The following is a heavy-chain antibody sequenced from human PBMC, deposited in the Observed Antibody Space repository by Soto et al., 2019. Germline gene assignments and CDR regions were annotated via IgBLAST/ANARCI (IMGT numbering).Heavy chain of an antibody. D-gene: IGHD3-3*01. CDR1: GFTFSSYS. Sequence: GGSLRLSCAASGFTFSSYSMNWVRQAPGKGLEWVSSISSSSSYIYYADSVKGRFTISRDNAKNSLYLQMNSLRAEDTAVYYCARDSPSRITTFGVVIEYRTRDYYGMDVWGQGTTVTVSS. V-gene: IGHV3-21*01. CDR2: ISSSSSYI. J-gene: IGHJ6*02. CDR3: ARDSPSRITTFGVVIEYRTRDYYGMDV.